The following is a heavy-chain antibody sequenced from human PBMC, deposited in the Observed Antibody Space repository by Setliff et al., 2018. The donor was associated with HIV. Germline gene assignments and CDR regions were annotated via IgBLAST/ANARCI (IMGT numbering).Heavy chain of an antibody. Sequence: PSETLSLTCSVSGATISRHFWSWIRQSPGKGLEWIGTIYDSGVTKYNPSLQTRVRVSVDTSKGHLSLSLTSVTPADTAVYYCTRRQWGTSGYYEFFQQWGQGSLVTVSS. V-gene: IGHV4-59*11. CDR3: TRRQWGTSGYYEFFQQ. J-gene: IGHJ1*01. CDR1: GATISRHF. CDR2: IYDSGVT. D-gene: IGHD3-3*01.